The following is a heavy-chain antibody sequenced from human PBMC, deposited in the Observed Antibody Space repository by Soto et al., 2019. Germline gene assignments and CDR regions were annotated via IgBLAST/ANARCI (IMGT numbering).Heavy chain of an antibody. CDR1: CGSISSSRCH. Sequence: SETLSLTCTVSCGSISSSRCHWGWIRQPPGKGLEWIGYIYYSGSTNYNPSLKSRVTISVDTSKNQFSLKLSSVTAADTAVYYCARRYAGNFDYWGQGTLVTVSS. J-gene: IGHJ4*02. CDR2: IYYSGST. V-gene: IGHV4-61*05. D-gene: IGHD2-8*01. CDR3: ARRYAGNFDY.